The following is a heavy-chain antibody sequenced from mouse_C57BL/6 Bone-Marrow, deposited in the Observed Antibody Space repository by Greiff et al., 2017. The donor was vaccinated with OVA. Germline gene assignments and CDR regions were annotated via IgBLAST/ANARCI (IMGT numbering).Heavy chain of an antibody. CDR2: INPNYGTT. CDR1: GYSFTDYN. J-gene: IGHJ4*01. V-gene: IGHV1-39*01. CDR3: ARGWLLPLYAMDY. Sequence: VHVKQSGPELVKPGASVKISCKASGYSFTDYNMNWVKQSNGKSLEWIGVINPNYGTTSYNQKFKGKATLTVDPSSSTAYMQLNSLTSEDSAVYDCARGWLLPLYAMDYWGQGTSVTVSS. D-gene: IGHD2-3*01.